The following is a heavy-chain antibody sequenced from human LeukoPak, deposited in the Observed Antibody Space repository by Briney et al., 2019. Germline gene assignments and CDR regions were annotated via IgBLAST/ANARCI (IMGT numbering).Heavy chain of an antibody. V-gene: IGHV3-23*01. CDR2: TSGNGGTT. Sequence: GGLRLSCAASGVTFSTYVMSWGRQAPGKGREWVPATSGNGGTTYYADSVTGRFTISRDNSKSTLYLQMSSLSAEATAVYYCANDLHWGFDYWGQGTLVTVSS. CDR1: GVTFSTYV. D-gene: IGHD7-27*01. J-gene: IGHJ4*02. CDR3: ANDLHWGFDY.